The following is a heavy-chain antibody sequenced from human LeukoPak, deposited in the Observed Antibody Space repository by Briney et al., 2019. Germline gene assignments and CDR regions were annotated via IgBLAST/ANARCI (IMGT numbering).Heavy chain of an antibody. CDR1: GFTFSDYY. CDR2: IYYSGTT. V-gene: IGHV4-59*01. D-gene: IGHD3-22*01. CDR3: ARSLGTYYYDISGFVYFQH. Sequence: PGGSLRLSCAAFGFTFSDYYMSWIRQPPGKGLEWMGYIYYSGTTNYNPSLKSRVTISVDTSKNQFSLNLSSVTAADTAVYYCARSLGTYYYDISGFVYFQHWGQGTLVTVSS. J-gene: IGHJ1*01.